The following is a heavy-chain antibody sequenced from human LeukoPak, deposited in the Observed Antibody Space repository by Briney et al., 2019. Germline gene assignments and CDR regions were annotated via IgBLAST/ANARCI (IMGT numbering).Heavy chain of an antibody. J-gene: IGHJ5*02. CDR1: GYTFTGYY. CDR3: ARVGSYCSGGSCNGYNWFDP. CDR2: INPNSGGT. Sequence: ASVKVSCKASGYTFTGYYMHWVRQAPGQGLEWMGWINPNSGGTNYAQKFQGRVTMTRDTSISTAYMELSRLRSDGTAVYYCARVGSYCSGGSCNGYNWFDPWGQGTLVTVSS. D-gene: IGHD2-15*01. V-gene: IGHV1-2*02.